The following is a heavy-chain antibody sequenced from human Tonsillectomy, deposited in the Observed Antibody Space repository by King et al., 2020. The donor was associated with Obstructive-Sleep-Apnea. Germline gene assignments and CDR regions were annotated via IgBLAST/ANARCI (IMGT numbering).Heavy chain of an antibody. Sequence: VQLVESGGGLVQPGRSLRLSCTASGFTFGDYAMTWFRQASGKGLEWVGFIRSRAYGGTMEYAASVKGRCTISRDDSKSVAYLQMNSLKTEDTAVYYCTGYDFWSGIDYWGQGTLVTVSS. V-gene: IGHV3-49*03. CDR3: TGYDFWSGIDY. D-gene: IGHD3-3*01. CDR1: GFTFGDYA. J-gene: IGHJ4*02. CDR2: IRSRAYGGTM.